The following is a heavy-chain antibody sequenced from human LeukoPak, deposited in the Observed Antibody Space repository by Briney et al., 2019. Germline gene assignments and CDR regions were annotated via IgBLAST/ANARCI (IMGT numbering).Heavy chain of an antibody. Sequence: SETLSLTCTVSGGSISSYYWSWIRQPAGKGLEWIGRIYITGNTNYKPSLKSRVTMSGDTSKNQVSLKLSSVTAADTAVYYCARGGHYGSTTYGPDAFDIWGQGTMVTVSS. D-gene: IGHD3-10*01. CDR1: GGSISSYY. J-gene: IGHJ3*02. CDR2: IYITGNT. V-gene: IGHV4-4*07. CDR3: ARGGHYGSTTYGPDAFDI.